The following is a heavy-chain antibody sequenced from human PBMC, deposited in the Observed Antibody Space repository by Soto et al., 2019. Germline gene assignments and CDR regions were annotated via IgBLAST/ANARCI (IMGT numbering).Heavy chain of an antibody. CDR3: ARDLFDS. J-gene: IGHJ4*02. Sequence: EVQMVKAGGGLVKPGGSLRLSCEVSGFSFSNYRMKWVRQAPGKGLEWVSSISSSSSFIYYAESVKGRFTISRDNAKNSLYLQMNSLIVEDTAVYYCARDLFDSWGQGTLVTVSS. CDR2: ISSSSSFI. CDR1: GFSFSNYR. V-gene: IGHV3-21*01.